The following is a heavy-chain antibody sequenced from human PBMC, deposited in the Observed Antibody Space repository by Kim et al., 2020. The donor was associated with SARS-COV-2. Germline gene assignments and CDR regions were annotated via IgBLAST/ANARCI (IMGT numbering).Heavy chain of an antibody. J-gene: IGHJ4*02. CDR2: SGAI. V-gene: IGHV3-48*02. CDR3: VRGANSDY. Sequence: SGAIYYSDSVKGRFTISRDNGKKSLYLQMKSLRDEDTAVYYCVRGANSDYWGQGTLVTVSS.